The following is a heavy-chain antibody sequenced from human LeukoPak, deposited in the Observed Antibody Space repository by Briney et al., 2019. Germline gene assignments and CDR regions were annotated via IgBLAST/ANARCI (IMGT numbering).Heavy chain of an antibody. V-gene: IGHV1-46*01. D-gene: IGHD4-23*01. J-gene: IGHJ4*02. CDR1: GYTFTSYY. Sequence: ASVKVSCKASGYTFTSYYMHWVRQAPGQGLEWMGIINASGGSTSYAQKFQGRITMTRDTSTSTVYTELSSLRSEDTAVYYCATPQETPDYGGKDTRFDYWGQGTLVTVSS. CDR3: ATPQETPDYGGKDTRFDY. CDR2: INASGGST.